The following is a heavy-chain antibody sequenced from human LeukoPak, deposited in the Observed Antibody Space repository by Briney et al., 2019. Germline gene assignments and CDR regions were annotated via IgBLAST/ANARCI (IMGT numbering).Heavy chain of an antibody. CDR1: GYTFTSYG. V-gene: IGHV1-18*01. Sequence: GASVKVSCKSSGYTFTSYGISWVRQAPGQGLEWVGWISAYNGNTNYAQNLQGRVTMTTDTSTSTAYMEQRSLRSDDTAVHYCARDLNSGRLGRVFDYWGQGTLVTVSS. CDR3: ARDLNSGRLGRVFDY. CDR2: ISAYNGNT. J-gene: IGHJ4*02. D-gene: IGHD6-19*01.